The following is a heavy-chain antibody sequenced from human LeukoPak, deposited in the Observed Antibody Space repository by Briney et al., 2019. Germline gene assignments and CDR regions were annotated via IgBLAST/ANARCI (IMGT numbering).Heavy chain of an antibody. Sequence: GGSLKISCKGAGYSFTSYWIGWVRRMAGKGLEWMGIIYPGDSDIRYSPSLQGQVTISADKSSSTAFLQWSSLKASDTAMYYCARQRYYDSSGQFDPRGQGTLVTVSS. V-gene: IGHV5-51*01. CDR1: GYSFTSYW. J-gene: IGHJ5*02. CDR3: ARQRYYDSSGQFDP. CDR2: IYPGDSDI. D-gene: IGHD3-22*01.